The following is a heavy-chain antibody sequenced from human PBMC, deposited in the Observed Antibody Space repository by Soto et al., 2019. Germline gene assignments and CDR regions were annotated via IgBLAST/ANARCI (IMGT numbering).Heavy chain of an antibody. CDR2: IYWDDDN. D-gene: IGHD2-2*01. J-gene: IGHJ3*02. CDR1: GFSLTTSGVG. Sequence: QITLKESGPTLVKPTETLTLTCTFSGFSLTTSGVGVGWIRQPPGKALEWLALIYWDDDNRYSPSLQSRLTITKDTSENQVVLIMTDMDPVDTGTYYCAHRLWRGYCSSTSCYHAFDIWGQGTMVTVSS. CDR3: AHRLWRGYCSSTSCYHAFDI. V-gene: IGHV2-5*02.